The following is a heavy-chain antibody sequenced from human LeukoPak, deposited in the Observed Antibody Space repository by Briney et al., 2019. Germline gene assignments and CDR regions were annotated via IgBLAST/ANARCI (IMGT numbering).Heavy chain of an antibody. D-gene: IGHD3-10*01. CDR3: AKHLWRDLLWFGEGYYFGY. V-gene: IGHV3-23*01. CDR2: FSGDGGNT. Sequence: GGSLSFSVPASGFPFGNYAMSWVRQTPGKGLKSVSFFSGDGGNTYYADSVKGRFTISRDNSKNTLYLQMNSLRAEDTAVYYCAKHLWRDLLWFGEGYYFGYWGQGTLVTVSS. J-gene: IGHJ4*02. CDR1: GFPFGNYA.